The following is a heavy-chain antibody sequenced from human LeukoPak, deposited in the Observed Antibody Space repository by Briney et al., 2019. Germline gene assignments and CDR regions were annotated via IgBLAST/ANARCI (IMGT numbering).Heavy chain of an antibody. CDR2: TYYRSKWCY. CDR1: GESVSSNSAA. D-gene: IGHD1-7*01. J-gene: IGHJ6*03. Sequence: SQTLSLTCAISGESVSSNSAAWTWIRQSPSRGLEWLGRTYYRSKWCYDYAVSVKSRITINPDTSKNQFSLQLNSVTPDDTAVYYCARGWWNYWSGYYYYMDVWGKGTTVTVSS. V-gene: IGHV6-1*01. CDR3: ARGWWNYWSGYYYYMDV.